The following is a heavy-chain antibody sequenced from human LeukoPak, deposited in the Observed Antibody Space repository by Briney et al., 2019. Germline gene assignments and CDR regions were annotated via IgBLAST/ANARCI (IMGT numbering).Heavy chain of an antibody. J-gene: IGHJ6*03. V-gene: IGHV1-2*02. Sequence: ASVKVSCKASGYTFTGYYMHWVRQAPGQGLEWMGWINPNSGGTNYAQKFQGRVTMTRDTSISTAYMELSRLRSDDTAVYYCARDRVVVVAPNYYYYYMDVWGKGTTVTVSS. CDR3: ARDRVVVVAPNYYYYYMDV. D-gene: IGHD2-15*01. CDR2: INPNSGGT. CDR1: GYTFTGYY.